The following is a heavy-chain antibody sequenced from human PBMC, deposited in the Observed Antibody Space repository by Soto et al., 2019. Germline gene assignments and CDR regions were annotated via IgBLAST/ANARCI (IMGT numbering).Heavy chain of an antibody. CDR2: IIPIFGTA. Sequence: SVKVSCKASGGTFSSYAISWVRQAPGQGLEWMGGIIPIFGTANYAQKFQGRVTITADESTSTAYMELSSLRSEDTAVYYCARDGPKNSGFDYWGQGTLVTVSS. CDR3: ARDGPKNSGFDY. D-gene: IGHD3-10*01. J-gene: IGHJ4*02. V-gene: IGHV1-69*13. CDR1: GGTFSSYA.